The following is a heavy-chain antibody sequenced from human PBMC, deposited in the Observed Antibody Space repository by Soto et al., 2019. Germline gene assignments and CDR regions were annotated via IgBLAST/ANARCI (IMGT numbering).Heavy chain of an antibody. Sequence: AETLCLTCIVSVCSIRMYDLRWIRQAPGKGLEWIGYAYHSGTTVSTPSLKSRVSIPVDTPTRRVLLRLNPVTAADTAVYYCAVWSALTQYYFDSWGHGTLVTVSS. CDR3: AVWSALTQYYFDS. J-gene: IGHJ4*01. V-gene: IGHV4-59*13. D-gene: IGHD3-3*01. CDR2: AYHSGTT. CDR1: VCSIRMYD.